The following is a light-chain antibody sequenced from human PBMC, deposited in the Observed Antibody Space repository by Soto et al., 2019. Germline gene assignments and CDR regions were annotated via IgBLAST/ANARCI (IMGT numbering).Light chain of an antibody. CDR2: DAS. V-gene: IGKV3-11*01. CDR3: QQRSDWPPLFT. CDR1: QSVSSY. J-gene: IGKJ3*01. Sequence: IVLTQSPATLSLSPGERATLSCRASQSVSSYLAWYQQKPGQAPRLLINDASKRATGIPARFSGSGSGTDFTLTISGLEPEDFAVYYCQQRSDWPPLFTFGPGTKVDIK.